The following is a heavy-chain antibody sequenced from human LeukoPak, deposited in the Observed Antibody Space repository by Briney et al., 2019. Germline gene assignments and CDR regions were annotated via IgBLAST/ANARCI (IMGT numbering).Heavy chain of an antibody. J-gene: IGHJ4*02. CDR3: AREEHGGYFDS. CDR1: GYTFTNYY. Sequence: ASVKVSCKASGYTFTNYYMHWVRQAPGQGLEWMGLINPSGTGTNYAQKFRGRVTLTRDTSTTTVYMELSSLRSEDTAVYYCAREEHGGYFDSWGQGNPVTVSS. CDR2: INPSGTGT. D-gene: IGHD2-15*01. V-gene: IGHV1-46*01.